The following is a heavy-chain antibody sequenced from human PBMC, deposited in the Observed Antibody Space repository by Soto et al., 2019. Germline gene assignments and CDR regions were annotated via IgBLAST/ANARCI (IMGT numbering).Heavy chain of an antibody. D-gene: IGHD6-13*01. CDR3: ARGPIAAARLYYYYYGMDV. CDR1: GGSFSGYY. J-gene: IGHJ6*02. Sequence: QVQLQQWGAGLLKPSETLSLTCAVYGGSFSGYYWSWIRQPPGKGLEWIGEINHSGSTNYNPSLKSRVTISVDTSKNQFSLKLSSVTAADTAVYYCARGPIAAARLYYYYYGMDVWGQGTTVTVSS. V-gene: IGHV4-34*01. CDR2: INHSGST.